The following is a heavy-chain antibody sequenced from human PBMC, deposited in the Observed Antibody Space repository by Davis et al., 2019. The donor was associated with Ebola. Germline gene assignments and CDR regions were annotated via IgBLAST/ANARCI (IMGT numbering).Heavy chain of an antibody. CDR3: ARIVGATRGYFDY. Sequence: PGGSLRLSCAASGFTFSSYGMHWVRQAPGKGLEWVAVIWYDGSNKYYADSVKGRFTISRDNSKNTLYLQMNSLRAEDTAVYYCARIVGATRGYFDYWGQGTLVTVSS. CDR2: IWYDGSNK. V-gene: IGHV3-33*01. CDR1: GFTFSSYG. J-gene: IGHJ4*02. D-gene: IGHD1-26*01.